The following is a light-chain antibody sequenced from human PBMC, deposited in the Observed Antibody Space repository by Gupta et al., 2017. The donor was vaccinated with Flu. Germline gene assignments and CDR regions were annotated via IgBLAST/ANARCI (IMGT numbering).Light chain of an antibody. Sequence: QSALTQPASVSGSPGQSITISCTGTSSDVGGYNLVSWYQQHPGIAPKVMIFEGSKRPSGVSNRFSGSKSGNTASLTISGLQAEDEADYYCCSYAGSSTYVFGTGTKVTVL. CDR1: SSDVGGYNL. CDR3: CSYAGSSTYV. J-gene: IGLJ1*01. CDR2: EGS. V-gene: IGLV2-23*01.